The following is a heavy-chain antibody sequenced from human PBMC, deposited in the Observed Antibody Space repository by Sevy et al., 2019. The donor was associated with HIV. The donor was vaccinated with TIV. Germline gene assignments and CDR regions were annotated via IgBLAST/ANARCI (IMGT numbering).Heavy chain of an antibody. CDR2: IWYDGSNK. V-gene: IGHV3-33*01. Sequence: GGSLRLSCAASGFTFSSYGVHWVRQAPGKGLEWVAVIWYDGSNKYYADSVKGRFTISRDNSKNTLYLQMNSLRAEDTAVYYCARDPDSSGWDGVGYWGQGTLVTVSS. D-gene: IGHD6-19*01. CDR3: ARDPDSSGWDGVGY. CDR1: GFTFSSYG. J-gene: IGHJ4*02.